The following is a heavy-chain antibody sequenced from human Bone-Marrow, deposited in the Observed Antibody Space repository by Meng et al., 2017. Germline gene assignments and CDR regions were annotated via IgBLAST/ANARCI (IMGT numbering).Heavy chain of an antibody. J-gene: IGHJ4*02. D-gene: IGHD2-21*01. Sequence: QVQLQESGPGLVEPSQTQSPTCTVSGGSMSSGNYYWSWIRQPPGKGLEWIGYIHHSGSAYYNPSLKSRVSISVDTSKNQFSLNLNSMTAADTAVYYCASFDHIPRRNYFDYWGQGTLVTVSS. CDR1: GGSMSSGNYY. V-gene: IGHV4-30-4*01. CDR3: ASFDHIPRRNYFDY. CDR2: IHHSGSA.